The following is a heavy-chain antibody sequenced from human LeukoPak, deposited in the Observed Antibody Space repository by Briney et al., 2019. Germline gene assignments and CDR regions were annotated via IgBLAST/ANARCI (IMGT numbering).Heavy chain of an antibody. V-gene: IGHV4-59*01. CDR1: GGSISSYY. D-gene: IGHD3-22*01. Sequence: PSETLSLTCTVSGGSISSYYWSWIRQPPGKGLEWIGHIYYSGSTNYNPSLKSRVTISVDTSKNQFSLKLSSVTAADTAVYYCARARYYYDSSGYYSYYFDYWGQGTLVTVSS. CDR3: ARARYYYDSSGYYSYYFDY. J-gene: IGHJ4*02. CDR2: IYYSGST.